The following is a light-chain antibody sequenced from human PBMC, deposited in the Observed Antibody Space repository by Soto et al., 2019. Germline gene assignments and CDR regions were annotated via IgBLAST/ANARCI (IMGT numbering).Light chain of an antibody. J-gene: IGLJ3*02. CDR3: SSYAGRTMRV. CDR1: SSDVGGYNY. CDR2: VVS. Sequence: QSALTQPPSASGPPGQSVTISCTGTSSDVGGYNYVSWYQQHPGKAPKLMIYVVSKRPSGVPDRFSGSKSGNTASLTVSGLQAEDEADYYCSSYAGRTMRVFGGGTKLTVL. V-gene: IGLV2-8*01.